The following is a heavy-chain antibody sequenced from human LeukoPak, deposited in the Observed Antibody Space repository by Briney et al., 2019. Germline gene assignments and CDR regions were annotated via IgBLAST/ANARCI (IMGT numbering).Heavy chain of an antibody. CDR1: GFTFTSYG. D-gene: IGHD3-22*01. J-gene: IGHJ4*02. V-gene: IGHV3-30*02. CDR2: IRYDGSNR. CDR3: AKGGYSYDSSGHNYFDY. Sequence: GGSLRLSCAASGFTFTSYGMHWVRQAPGKGLEWVAFIRYDGSNRNYADSVKGRFTISRDNSRNTLYLQMNSLRAEDTAVYYCAKGGYSYDSSGHNYFDYWGQGTLVTVSS.